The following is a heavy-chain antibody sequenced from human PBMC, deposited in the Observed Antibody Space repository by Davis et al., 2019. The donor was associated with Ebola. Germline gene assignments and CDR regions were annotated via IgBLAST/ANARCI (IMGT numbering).Heavy chain of an antibody. J-gene: IGHJ4*02. V-gene: IGHV3-23*01. D-gene: IGHD5-24*01. CDR1: GFTFTSHG. CDR3: AKDWGDGYNSYSFDS. CDR2: ISGIGGRT. Sequence: PGGSLRLSCAASGFTFTSHGMAWVRQAPGKGLEWVSVISGIGGRTDYADSVKGRFTISRDDSKNMVYLQMNSLRVEDTAIYYCAKDWGDGYNSYSFDSWGQGTLVIVSS.